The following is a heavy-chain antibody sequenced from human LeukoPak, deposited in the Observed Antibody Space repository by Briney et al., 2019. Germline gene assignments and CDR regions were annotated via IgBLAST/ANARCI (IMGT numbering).Heavy chain of an antibody. D-gene: IGHD3-10*01. Sequence: GGSLRLSCAASGFTFGSYWMSWVRQAPGKGLEWVANIKQDGSEKYYVDSVKGRFTISRDNAKNSLYLQMNSLRAEDTAVYYCARDLIAPLWFGEEDYWGQGTLVTVSS. V-gene: IGHV3-7*01. CDR3: ARDLIAPLWFGEEDY. CDR2: IKQDGSEK. J-gene: IGHJ4*02. CDR1: GFTFGSYW.